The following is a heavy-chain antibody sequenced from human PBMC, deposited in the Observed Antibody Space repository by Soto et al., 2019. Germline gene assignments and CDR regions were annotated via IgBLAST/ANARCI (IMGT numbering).Heavy chain of an antibody. CDR3: ARRHNYYYYMDG. V-gene: IGHV4-59*08. D-gene: IGHD2-21*01. CDR2: IYYSGST. J-gene: IGHJ6*03. CDR1: GGSISSYY. Sequence: PSETLSLTCTVSGGSISSYYWSWIRQPPGKGLEWIGYIYYSGSTNYNPSLRSRVTISVDTSKNQFSLKLSSVTAADTAVYYCARRHNYYYYMDGWGKRTTVTVSS.